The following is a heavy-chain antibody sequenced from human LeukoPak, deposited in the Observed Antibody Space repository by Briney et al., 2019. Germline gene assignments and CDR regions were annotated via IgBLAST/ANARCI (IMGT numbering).Heavy chain of an antibody. CDR2: IIGSGGST. V-gene: IGHV3-23*01. Sequence: GGSLRLSCAASGFMFNIHVMSWVRQAPGKGLGWVSGIIGSGGSTYYADSVKGRFTISRDNSKNTLSLQMNSLRAEDTAIYYCAKASRGFAYRLDFWGQGTLVTVSS. J-gene: IGHJ4*02. CDR3: AKASRGFAYRLDF. D-gene: IGHD3-16*02. CDR1: GFMFNIHV.